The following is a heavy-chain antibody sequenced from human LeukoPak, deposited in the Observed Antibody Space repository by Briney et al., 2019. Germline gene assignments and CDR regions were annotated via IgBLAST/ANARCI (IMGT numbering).Heavy chain of an antibody. V-gene: IGHV3-23*01. CDR1: GFTFSSYA. Sequence: GGSLRLSCAASGFTFSSYAMSWVRQAPGKGLEWVSAISGSGGSTYYADSVKGRFTISRDNSKNTLYLQMNSLRAEDTAVYYCARGGGLTGYYKGLDYWGQGTLVTVSS. CDR3: ARGGGLTGYYKGLDY. D-gene: IGHD3-9*01. CDR2: ISGSGGST. J-gene: IGHJ4*02.